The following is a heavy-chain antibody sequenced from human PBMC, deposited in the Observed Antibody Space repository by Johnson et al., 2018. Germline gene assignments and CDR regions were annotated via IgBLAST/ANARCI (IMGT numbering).Heavy chain of an antibody. Sequence: EVQLVESGGGVVRPGGSLRLSCAASGFTFSSYSMNWVRQAPGTGLEWVSYISSSSSTIYYADSVKGRFTISRDNSKNTPYLQMNSLGAEDTAVYYCAKDGRLLRYFDWAFIFQHWGQGTLVTVSS. J-gene: IGHJ1*01. D-gene: IGHD3-9*01. CDR2: ISSSSSTI. V-gene: IGHV3-48*01. CDR1: GFTFSSYS. CDR3: AKDGRLLRYFDWAFIFQH.